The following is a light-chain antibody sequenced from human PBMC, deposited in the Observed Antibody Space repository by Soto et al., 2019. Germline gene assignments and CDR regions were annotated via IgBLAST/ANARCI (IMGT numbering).Light chain of an antibody. CDR1: SSNIGSNT. CDR3: AAWDDSPNGLGV. Sequence: QSVLTQPPSASGTPGQSVTNSCSGSSSNIGSNTVNWYQQLPGTAPKLVIYTNNQRPSGVSDRFSGSKSGTSASLAISGLQYEDEADYYCAAWDDSPNGLGVFGGGTKLTVL. CDR2: TNN. J-gene: IGLJ3*02. V-gene: IGLV1-44*01.